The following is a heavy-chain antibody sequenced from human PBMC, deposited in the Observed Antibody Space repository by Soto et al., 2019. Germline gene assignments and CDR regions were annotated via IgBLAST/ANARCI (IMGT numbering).Heavy chain of an antibody. CDR2: IWYDGSNK. CDR1: GFTFSSYG. J-gene: IGHJ4*02. CDR3: ARDSPPPRE. V-gene: IGHV3-33*01. Sequence: QVQLVESGGGVVQPGRSLRLSCAASGFTFSSYGMHWVRQAPGKGLEWVAVIWYDGSNKYYADSVKGRFTISRDNSKNTLYLQMNSLRAEDTAVYYCARDSPPPREWGQGTLVTVSS.